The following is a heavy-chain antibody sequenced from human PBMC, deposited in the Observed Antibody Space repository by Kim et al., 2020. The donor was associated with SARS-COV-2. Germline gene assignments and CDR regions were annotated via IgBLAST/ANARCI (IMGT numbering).Heavy chain of an antibody. D-gene: IGHD3-10*01. V-gene: IGHV6-1*01. J-gene: IGHJ4*02. Sequence: SVKSRITIHPDTSKNQFSLQLNSVTPEDTAVYYCARGPYLGFGEIPFDYWGQGTLVTVSS. CDR3: ARGPYLGFGEIPFDY.